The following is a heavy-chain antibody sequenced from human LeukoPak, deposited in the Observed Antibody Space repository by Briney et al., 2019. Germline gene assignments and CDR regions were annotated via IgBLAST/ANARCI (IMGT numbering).Heavy chain of an antibody. CDR1: GFTFSSYW. D-gene: IGHD3-3*01. CDR2: IKQDGSAK. J-gene: IGHJ4*02. Sequence: PGGSLRLSCAASGFTFSSYWMSWVRQAPGKGLEWVANIKQDGSAKYYADSVKGRFTISRDNAKNSLYLQMNSLRAEDTAVYYCARDDSELRFLEWLSGVPDYWGQGTLVTVSS. V-gene: IGHV3-7*01. CDR3: ARDDSELRFLEWLSGVPDY.